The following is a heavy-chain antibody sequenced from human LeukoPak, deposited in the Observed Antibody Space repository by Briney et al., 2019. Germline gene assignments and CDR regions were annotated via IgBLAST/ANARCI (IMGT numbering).Heavy chain of an antibody. CDR2: IRSDGSDK. V-gene: IGHV3-30*02. CDR3: VKDADWGFGS. CDR1: GFNFRDYG. J-gene: IGHJ4*02. D-gene: IGHD7-27*01. Sequence: GGSLRLSCAASGFNFRDYGMHWVRRTPGKGLEWVAFIRSDGSDKYYADSVKGRFTISRDTSRNTLYLQMNGLRAEDTAPYYCVKDADWGFGSWGQGTPVTVSS.